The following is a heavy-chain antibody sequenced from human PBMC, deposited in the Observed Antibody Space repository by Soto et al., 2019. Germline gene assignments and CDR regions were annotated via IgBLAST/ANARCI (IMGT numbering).Heavy chain of an antibody. CDR3: ARMDSGSSDLDY. CDR1: GYTFTSYD. J-gene: IGHJ4*02. V-gene: IGHV1-8*01. CDR2: MNPNSGNT. Sequence: ASVKVSCKASGYTFTSYDINWVRQATGQGLEWMGWMNPNSGNTGYAQKFQGRVTMTRNTSISTAYMELSSLRSEDTAVYYCARMDSGSSDLDYWGQGTLVTVSS. D-gene: IGHD6-6*01.